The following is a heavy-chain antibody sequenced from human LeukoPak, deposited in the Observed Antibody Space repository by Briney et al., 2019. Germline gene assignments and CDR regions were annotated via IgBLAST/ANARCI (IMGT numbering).Heavy chain of an antibody. Sequence: AASVKVSCKASGYTFTGYYMHWVRQAPGQGLEWMGWINPNSGGTNYAQKFQSRVTMTRDTSISTAYMELSRLRSDDTAVYYCARADCSNTSCYGGRNWFDPWGQATLVTVSS. D-gene: IGHD2-2*01. J-gene: IGHJ5*02. CDR3: ARADCSNTSCYGGRNWFDP. CDR1: GYTFTGYY. V-gene: IGHV1-2*02. CDR2: INPNSGGT.